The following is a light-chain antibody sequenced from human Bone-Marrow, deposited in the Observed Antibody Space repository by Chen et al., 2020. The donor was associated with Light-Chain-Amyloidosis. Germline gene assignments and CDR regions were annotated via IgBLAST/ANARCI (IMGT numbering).Light chain of an antibody. V-gene: IGLV3-25*03. CDR3: QSADSSGTYEVI. Sequence: SYELTPPPSAPAPPRQTARITCSGDDLPTKYAYWYQQKPGQAPVLVIHRDTERPSGISERFSGSSSGTTATLTISGVQAEDEADYHCQSADSSGTYEVIFGGGTKLTVL. J-gene: IGLJ2*01. CDR2: RDT. CDR1: DLPTKY.